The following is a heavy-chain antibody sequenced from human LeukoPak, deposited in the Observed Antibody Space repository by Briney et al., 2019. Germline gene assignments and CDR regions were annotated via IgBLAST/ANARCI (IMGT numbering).Heavy chain of an antibody. D-gene: IGHD6-13*01. CDR3: ARASNSGSSWDEGMDV. CDR1: GYTFTGHY. V-gene: IGHV1-2*04. CDR2: INPNSGGT. Sequence: ASVKVSCKASGYTFTGHYMHWGRQAPGQGLEWMGWINPNSGGTNYAQKFQGWVTMTRDTSISTAYMELSRLRSDDTAVYYCARASNSGSSWDEGMDVWGQGTTVTVSS. J-gene: IGHJ6*02.